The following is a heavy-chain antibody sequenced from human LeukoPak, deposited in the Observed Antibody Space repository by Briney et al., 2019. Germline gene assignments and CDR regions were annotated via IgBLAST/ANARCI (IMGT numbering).Heavy chain of an antibody. CDR3: AREGGGSNRCLD. Sequence: SETLSLTCTVSGGSISGYFWSWIRQPAGKGLEWIGRIYATGTTNYNPSLKSRVTMSVDTSKNQFSLNLTSVTAGDTAAYYCAREGGGSNRCLDWGQDTLVTVSS. CDR2: IYATGTT. J-gene: IGHJ1*01. CDR1: GGSISGYF. V-gene: IGHV4-4*07. D-gene: IGHD3-16*02.